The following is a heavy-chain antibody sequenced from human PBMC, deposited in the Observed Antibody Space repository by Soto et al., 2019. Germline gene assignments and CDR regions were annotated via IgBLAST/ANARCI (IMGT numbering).Heavy chain of an antibody. CDR2: ITTTGGTK. CDR1: GLTFSSYA. CDR3: VKDCTGGSCRAGY. D-gene: IGHD2-15*01. Sequence: EVQLLESGGGLVQPGGSLRLSCAASGLTFSSYAMTWVRQAPGKGLEWVSSITTTGGTKYYADSVKGRFTISRDNSKNTVYLQATSLRAEDTAVYYCVKDCTGGSCRAGYWGQGTLVTVSS. J-gene: IGHJ4*02. V-gene: IGHV3-23*01.